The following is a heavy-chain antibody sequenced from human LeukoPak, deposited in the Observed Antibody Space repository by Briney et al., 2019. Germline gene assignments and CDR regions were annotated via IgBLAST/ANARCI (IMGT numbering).Heavy chain of an antibody. CDR2: IYSGGST. CDR3: ARGHFYYYGSGSYFPDY. CDR1: GFTVSSNY. V-gene: IGHV3-53*01. D-gene: IGHD3-10*01. J-gene: IGHJ4*02. Sequence: GGSLRLSCAASGFTVSSNYMSWVRQAPGKGLEWVSVIYSGGSTYYADSVKGRFTISRDISKNTLYLQMNSLRAEDTAVYYCARGHFYYYGSGSYFPDYWGQGTLVTVSS.